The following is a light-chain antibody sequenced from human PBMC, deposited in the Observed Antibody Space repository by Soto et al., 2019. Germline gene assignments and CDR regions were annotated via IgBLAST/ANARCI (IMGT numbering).Light chain of an antibody. CDR1: SSDVGGYNY. CDR2: EVT. Sequence: QSALTQPASVSGSPGQSITLSCTGTSSDVGGYNYVSWYQQHPGKAPKLIIYEVTNRPSGVSHRFSGSKSGNTASLTISGLRAEDEADYYCTSYTSTSTPVVFGGGTKVTVL. CDR3: TSYTSTSTPVV. J-gene: IGLJ2*01. V-gene: IGLV2-14*01.